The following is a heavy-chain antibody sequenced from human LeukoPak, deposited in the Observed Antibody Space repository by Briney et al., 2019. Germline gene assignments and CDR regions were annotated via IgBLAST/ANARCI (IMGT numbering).Heavy chain of an antibody. CDR3: ARGWNVVVPAAGAYYYGMDV. CDR2: INHSGST. CDR1: GGSFSGYY. D-gene: IGHD2-2*01. Sequence: SETLSLTCAVYGGSFSGYYWSWIRQPPGKGLEGIGEINHSGSTNYNPSLKRRVTLSVDTSKNQFSLKLSSVTAADTAVYYCARGWNVVVPAAGAYYYGMDVWGKGTTVTVSS. J-gene: IGHJ6*04. V-gene: IGHV4-34*01.